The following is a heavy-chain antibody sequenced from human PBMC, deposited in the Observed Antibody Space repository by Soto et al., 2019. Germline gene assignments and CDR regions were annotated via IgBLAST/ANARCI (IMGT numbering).Heavy chain of an antibody. Sequence: PVGYLRISCAASGFTFSDYDMSWIRQSPGKGLEWVSFVSSSGTTMYFADSVKGRFTISRDNAKNSLYLQMNSLRAEDTAVHYCARMGPRAARPSYWGQGTLVTVSS. CDR3: ARMGPRAARPSY. CDR1: GFTFSDYD. J-gene: IGHJ4*02. V-gene: IGHV3-11*01. CDR2: VSSSGTTM. D-gene: IGHD6-6*01.